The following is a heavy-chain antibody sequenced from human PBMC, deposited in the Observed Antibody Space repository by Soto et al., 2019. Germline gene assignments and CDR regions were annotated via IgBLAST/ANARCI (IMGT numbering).Heavy chain of an antibody. J-gene: IGHJ5*02. Sequence: EVQLVESGGGLVQPGGSLRLSCAASGFTFSLYWMHWVRQVPGNGLVWVSRINGAGSSITYADSVKGRFTISRDNAKNTLYLQMNSLRAEDTAVYYCVRDRSRNWFDPWGLGTLVTVSS. V-gene: IGHV3-74*03. CDR2: INGAGSSI. CDR1: GFTFSLYW. D-gene: IGHD2-15*01. CDR3: VRDRSRNWFDP.